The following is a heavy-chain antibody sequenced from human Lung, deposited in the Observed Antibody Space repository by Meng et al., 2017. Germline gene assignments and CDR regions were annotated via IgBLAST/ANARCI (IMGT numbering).Heavy chain of an antibody. Sequence: QVVVSGGGLVPPGGCLRLSFRTSGFTFSNYGMSWVRQAPGKGLEWVATISNNGDTHYADSMMGRFIISRDDSKNTLYLQVSSLRAEDTAVYYCARDCCSEIGPIDYWGQGTLVTVSS. CDR2: ISNNGDT. CDR1: GFTFSNYG. CDR3: ARDCCSEIGPIDY. D-gene: IGHD2-15*01. J-gene: IGHJ4*02. V-gene: IGHV3-23*04.